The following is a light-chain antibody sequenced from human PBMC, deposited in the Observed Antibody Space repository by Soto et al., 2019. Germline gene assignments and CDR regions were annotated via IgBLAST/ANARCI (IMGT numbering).Light chain of an antibody. Sequence: VLSQSPGRLSLPPGERATLSYRASQSVPRTYFAWYQQKSGQPPRLLISGTSNRATGIPDRFSGSGSGIDFTLTISRLEPEDFAVYFCQQFGNSPWTFGQVTKVDIK. CDR3: QQFGNSPWT. J-gene: IGKJ1*01. CDR2: GTS. CDR1: QSVPRTY. V-gene: IGKV3-20*01.